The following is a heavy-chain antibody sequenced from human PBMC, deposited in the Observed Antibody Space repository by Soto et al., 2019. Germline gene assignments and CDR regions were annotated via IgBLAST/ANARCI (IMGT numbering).Heavy chain of an antibody. V-gene: IGHV3-64D*08. CDR1: GFTFSTYA. J-gene: IGHJ6*02. CDR2: ISSNGGST. CDR3: VTDYYGTDV. Sequence: GGSLRLSCSASGFTFSTYAMHWVRQAPGKGLEYVSVISSNGGSTYYADSVKGRFTISRDNSKNTLYLQVSSLRAEDTAVYYCVTDYYGTDVWGQGTTVTVSS.